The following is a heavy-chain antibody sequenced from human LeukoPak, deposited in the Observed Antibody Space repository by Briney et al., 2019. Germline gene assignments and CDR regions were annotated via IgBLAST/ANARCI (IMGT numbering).Heavy chain of an antibody. CDR3: ARDEDYGIFVNVDY. V-gene: IGHV1-24*01. CDR2: FDPEDGET. CDR1: GYTLTELS. Sequence: ASVKVSCKVSGYTLTELSMHWVRQAPGKGLEWMGGFDPEDGETVYAQKFQGRLTMTEDTSTDTAYMELRSLRSDDTAVYYCARDEDYGIFVNVDYWGQGTLVTVSS. J-gene: IGHJ4*02. D-gene: IGHD4-17*01.